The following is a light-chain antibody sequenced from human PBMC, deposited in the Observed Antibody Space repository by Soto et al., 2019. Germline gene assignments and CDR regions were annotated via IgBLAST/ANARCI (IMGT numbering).Light chain of an antibody. V-gene: IGKV1-39*01. CDR3: QQIYGPPST. J-gene: IGKJ2*01. CDR2: AAS. CDR1: QSISSY. Sequence: DIQMTQSPSSLSASVGDRVTITCRASQSISSYLNWYQQKPGKAPKLLIYAASSLQSGVPSRFSGSGSGTDFTPTISIRQPEDLATKNCQQIYGPPSTFGQGTKL.